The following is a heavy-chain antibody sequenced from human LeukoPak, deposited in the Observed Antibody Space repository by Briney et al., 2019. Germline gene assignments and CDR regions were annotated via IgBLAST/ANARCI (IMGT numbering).Heavy chain of an antibody. J-gene: IGHJ4*02. CDR1: GFTFNIYA. D-gene: IGHD6-19*01. Sequence: GGSLRLSCAASGFTFNIYAMNWVRQAPGKGLEWVSGISGSGGSTNYADSVKGRFTISRDNADNTMFLQTNSVRDEDTAVYYCATKQWLAPPPDSWGQGTPVTVSS. V-gene: IGHV3-23*01. CDR2: ISGSGGST. CDR3: ATKQWLAPPPDS.